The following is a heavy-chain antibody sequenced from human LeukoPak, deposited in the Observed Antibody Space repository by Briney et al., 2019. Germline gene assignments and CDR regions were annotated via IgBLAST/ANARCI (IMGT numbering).Heavy chain of an antibody. D-gene: IGHD3-22*01. Sequence: GGSLRLSCAASGFTFSSYDMHWVRQATGKGLEWVSAIGTAGDTYYPGSVKGRFTISRENAKNSLYLQMNSLRAGDTAVYYCARDRIGSYYDSSGYYPPDYYYGMDVWGQGTTVTVSS. CDR1: GFTFSSYD. J-gene: IGHJ6*02. V-gene: IGHV3-13*01. CDR3: ARDRIGSYYDSSGYYPPDYYYGMDV. CDR2: IGTAGDT.